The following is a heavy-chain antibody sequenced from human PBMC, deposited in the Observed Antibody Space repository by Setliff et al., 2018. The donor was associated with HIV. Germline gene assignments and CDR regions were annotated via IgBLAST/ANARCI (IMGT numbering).Heavy chain of an antibody. CDR1: GASISSGTYF. CDR2: IYSIGST. Sequence: TLSLTCTVSGASISSGTYFWTWVRQPAGQGLEWVGHIYSIGSTKYNPTPQSRVTMSRDTSKNQFSLHLRSGTAADTAVYYCAGGSVTFGGVLNYWGQGAQVTVSS. D-gene: IGHD3-16*01. V-gene: IGHV4-61*09. J-gene: IGHJ4*02. CDR3: AGGSVTFGGVLNY.